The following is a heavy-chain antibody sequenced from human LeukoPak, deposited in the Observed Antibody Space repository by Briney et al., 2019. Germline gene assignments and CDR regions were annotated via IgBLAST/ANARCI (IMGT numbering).Heavy chain of an antibody. CDR2: IYYSGST. Sequence: PSETLSLTCAEPGGSSSRHNWSRMWQPPGKGLEWIGYIYYSGSTNYNPSLKSRVTISVDTSKNQFSLKLSSVTAADTAVYYCARIYYGSENLDDRGQGNPVTVSS. D-gene: IGHD3-10*01. J-gene: IGHJ4*02. V-gene: IGHV4-59*08. CDR1: GGSSSRHN. CDR3: ARIYYGSENLDD.